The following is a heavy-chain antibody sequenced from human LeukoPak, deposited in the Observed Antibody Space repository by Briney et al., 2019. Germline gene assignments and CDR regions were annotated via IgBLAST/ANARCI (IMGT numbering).Heavy chain of an antibody. J-gene: IGHJ5*02. CDR3: ARSRRRDYYDSSGRFDP. V-gene: IGHV3-13*01. CDR2: IGTAGDT. Sequence: GGSLRLSCAASGFTFSSYDMPWVRQATGKGLEWVSAIGTAGDTYYPGSVKGRFTISRENAKNSLYLQMNSLRAGDTAVYYCARSRRRDYYDSSGRFDPWGQGTLVTVSS. D-gene: IGHD3-22*01. CDR1: GFTFSSYD.